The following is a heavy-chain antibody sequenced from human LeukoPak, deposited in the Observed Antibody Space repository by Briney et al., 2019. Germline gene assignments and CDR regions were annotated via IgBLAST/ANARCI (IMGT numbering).Heavy chain of an antibody. Sequence: SETLSLTCTVSGASTTNYFWSWIHQPPGKGLEWIGYIFYSGRTNYNPSLRSRVTISVDTSENQFSLTLRSVNAADTAVYYCARHAYGYCSTTNCYGGGWLDPWGQGTLVTVTS. V-gene: IGHV4-59*08. CDR2: IFYSGRT. CDR1: GASTTNYF. CDR3: ARHAYGYCSTTNCYGGGWLDP. D-gene: IGHD2-2*01. J-gene: IGHJ5*02.